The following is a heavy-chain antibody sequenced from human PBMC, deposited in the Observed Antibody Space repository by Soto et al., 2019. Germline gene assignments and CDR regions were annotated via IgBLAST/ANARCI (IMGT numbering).Heavy chain of an antibody. CDR1: GFTFSSYS. CDR3: ARDRSGPYYGLDV. J-gene: IGHJ6*02. D-gene: IGHD2-15*01. V-gene: IGHV3-48*02. Sequence: EVQLVESGGGLVQPGGSLRLSCAASGFTFSSYSMNWVRQAPGKGLEWISYISSSSSTIYYAGSVKGRFTISRDNAKYSLSLQMTSLRDEDTAVYFCARDRSGPYYGLDVWGQGTTVTVSS. CDR2: ISSSSSTI.